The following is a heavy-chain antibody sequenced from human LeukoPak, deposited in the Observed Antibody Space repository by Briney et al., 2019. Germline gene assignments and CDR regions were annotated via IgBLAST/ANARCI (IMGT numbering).Heavy chain of an antibody. CDR3: ARGGNYYDSSGYYPGRGYYFDY. CDR2: IYTSGST. CDR1: GGSISSYY. D-gene: IGHD3-22*01. Sequence: SETLSLTCTVSGGSISSYYWSWIRQPAGKGLEWIGRIYTSGSTNYNPSLKSRVTMSVDTSKNQFSLKLSSVTAADTAVYYCARGGNYYDSSGYYPGRGYYFDYWGQGTLVTVSS. V-gene: IGHV4-4*07. J-gene: IGHJ4*02.